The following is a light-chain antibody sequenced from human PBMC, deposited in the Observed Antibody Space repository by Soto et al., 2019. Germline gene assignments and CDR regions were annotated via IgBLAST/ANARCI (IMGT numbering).Light chain of an antibody. CDR2: GAS. Sequence: DIQMTQSPSSVSASVGDIVTITCRASQGIGSWLAWYQQKPGKAPKLRIYGASTLQSGVPSRFSGSGSGTDFSLTISSLKPEDFATYHCQQANSFPLTFGGGTKVEIK. J-gene: IGKJ4*01. V-gene: IGKV1-12*01. CDR3: QQANSFPLT. CDR1: QGIGSW.